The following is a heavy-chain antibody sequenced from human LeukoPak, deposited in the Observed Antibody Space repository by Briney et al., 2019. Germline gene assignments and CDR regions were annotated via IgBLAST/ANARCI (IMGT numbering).Heavy chain of an antibody. D-gene: IGHD4-11*01. V-gene: IGHV3-21*01. CDR1: GFTFSSYS. J-gene: IGHJ4*02. Sequence: PGGSLRLSCAASGFTFSSYSMNWVRQAPGKGLEWVSGITSNSDYLYYADSMKGRFTISRDNAKNSLYLQMNSLRTEDTAVYYCARSGGLQKFDYWGQGTLVTVSS. CDR3: ARSGGLQKFDY. CDR2: ITSNSDYL.